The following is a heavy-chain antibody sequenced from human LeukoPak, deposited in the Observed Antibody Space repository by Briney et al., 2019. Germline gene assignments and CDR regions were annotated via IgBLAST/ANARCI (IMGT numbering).Heavy chain of an antibody. V-gene: IGHV1-18*01. CDR1: GYTFTSYG. Sequence: ASVKVSCKASGYTFTSYGISWVRQAPGQGLEWMGCISAYNGNTNYAQKLQGRVTMTTDTSTSTAYMELRSLRSDDTAVYYCARDARLNNYCSGGSCYFDYWGQGTLVTVSS. J-gene: IGHJ4*02. D-gene: IGHD2-15*01. CDR2: ISAYNGNT. CDR3: ARDARLNNYCSGGSCYFDY.